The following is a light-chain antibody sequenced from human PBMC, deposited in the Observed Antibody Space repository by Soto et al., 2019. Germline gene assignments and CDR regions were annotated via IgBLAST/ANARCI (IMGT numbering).Light chain of an antibody. Sequence: VLTQSPGTLSLSPGERATISCRASQSITRFYLAWYQHKPGQAPRLLIYGASSRATGIPHRFSGSESGTDFTLTISRLEPEHCGVYYCQQSGGSPPYTFGQGTRLEIK. CDR2: GAS. CDR3: QQSGGSPPYT. V-gene: IGKV3-20*01. J-gene: IGKJ2*01. CDR1: QSITRFY.